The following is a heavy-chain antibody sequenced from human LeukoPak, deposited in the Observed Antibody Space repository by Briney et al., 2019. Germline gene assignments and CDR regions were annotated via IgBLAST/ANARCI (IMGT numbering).Heavy chain of an antibody. CDR1: GFNSRSHW. D-gene: IGHD1-14*01. J-gene: IGHJ4*02. Sequence: GESLKIPCKSSGFNSRSHWIAWVRRKPGKGLEWMGVIYPDDSDTTYSPSFQGQVTISADKSINTAVLQWGSLKASDTALYFCARSRWGTSFDSWGQGALVTVSS. CDR3: ARSRWGTSFDS. CDR2: IYPDDSDT. V-gene: IGHV5-51*01.